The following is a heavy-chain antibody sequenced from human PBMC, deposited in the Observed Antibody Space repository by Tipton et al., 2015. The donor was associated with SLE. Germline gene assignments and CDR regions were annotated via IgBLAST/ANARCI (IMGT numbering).Heavy chain of an antibody. D-gene: IGHD3-10*01. CDR1: GFSFSSFG. CDR2: INANGRTI. CDR3: ARGGVVTLTQFDY. J-gene: IGHJ4*02. V-gene: IGHV3-48*01. Sequence: SLRLSCAAAGFSFSSFGMNWVRQGPGKGLEWVSYINANGRTINYADSVKGRFTISRDNARNSLYLQMNSLTADDTAVYYCARGGVVTLTQFDYWGQGTLVTVSS.